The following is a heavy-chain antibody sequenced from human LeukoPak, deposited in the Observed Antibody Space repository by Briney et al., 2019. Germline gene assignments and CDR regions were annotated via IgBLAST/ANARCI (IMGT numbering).Heavy chain of an antibody. J-gene: IGHJ4*02. Sequence: ASETLSLTRTVSGASFNSDDQYWNWIRQSPGKGLEWIGSIHPSGMLYNNPSLESRVTMSRDTSKNQFSLNLNSVTAADTAVYFCSRGLDSRKLGYWGQGILVTVSS. CDR2: IHPSGML. D-gene: IGHD3-22*01. V-gene: IGHV4-31*03. CDR3: SRGLDSRKLGY. CDR1: GASFNSDDQY.